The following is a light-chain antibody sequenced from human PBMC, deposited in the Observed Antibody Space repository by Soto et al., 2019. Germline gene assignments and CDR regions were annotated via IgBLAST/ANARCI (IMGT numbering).Light chain of an antibody. CDR3: QHYRRTPPTYT. J-gene: IGKJ2*01. V-gene: IGKV3-20*01. Sequence: EIVLTQSPGTLSLSPGERATLSCRASQTTGTDYVAWYQQKPGQAPRLLIHATSSRATDTPDRFSGSGSGTDFTLTISRLEPEDFAVYYCQHYRRTPPTYTFGPGARLDIK. CDR2: ATS. CDR1: QTTGTDY.